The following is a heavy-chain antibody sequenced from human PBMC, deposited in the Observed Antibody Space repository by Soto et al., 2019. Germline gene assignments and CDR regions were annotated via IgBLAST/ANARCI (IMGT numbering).Heavy chain of an antibody. Sequence: QLQLQESGPGLVKPSETLSLTCTVSSGSISSTIYSWDWIRQPPGKGLEWIGSIFYSGSTYYNPSLKSRVTISVDTSKNQFSLTLTSVTAADTAVYYCARQCRGVTGHWFVPWGQGTLVTVSS. CDR3: ARQCRGVTGHWFVP. J-gene: IGHJ5*02. CDR2: IFYSGST. CDR1: SGSISSTIYS. D-gene: IGHD2-15*01. V-gene: IGHV4-39*01.